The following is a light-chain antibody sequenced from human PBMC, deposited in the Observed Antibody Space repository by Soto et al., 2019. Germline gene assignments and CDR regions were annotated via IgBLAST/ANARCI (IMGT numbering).Light chain of an antibody. Sequence: DIQMTQSASSLSASVGNRVTITCRASQSISSYLNWYQQKPGKAPKVLIYAASSLQSGVPSRFSGIGSGTDFNLSISSLQPEDFATYYCQQSYSGPLTFGGGTKVDIK. CDR3: QQSYSGPLT. V-gene: IGKV1-39*01. J-gene: IGKJ4*01. CDR2: AAS. CDR1: QSISSY.